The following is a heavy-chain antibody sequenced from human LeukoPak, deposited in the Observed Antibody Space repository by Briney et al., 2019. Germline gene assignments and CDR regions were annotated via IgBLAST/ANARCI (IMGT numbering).Heavy chain of an antibody. CDR1: GYSISSGYY. V-gene: IGHV4-38-2*02. Sequence: PSETLSLTCTVSGYSISSGYYWGWIRQPPGKGLEWIGSIYHSGSTYYNPSLKSRITISVDTSKNQFSLKLSSVTAADTAVYYCAREGIAVAGAQLRSDYWGQGTLVTVSS. J-gene: IGHJ4*02. D-gene: IGHD6-19*01. CDR2: IYHSGST. CDR3: AREGIAVAGAQLRSDY.